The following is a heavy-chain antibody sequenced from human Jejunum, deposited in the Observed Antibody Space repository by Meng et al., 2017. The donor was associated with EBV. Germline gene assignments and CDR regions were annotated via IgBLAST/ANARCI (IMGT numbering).Heavy chain of an antibody. CDR3: ARVAFSYTTRSLDS. D-gene: IGHD3-16*02. CDR1: RVSFSGYY. V-gene: IGHV4-34*02. J-gene: IGHJ4*02. Sequence: QVHLQQAGGELFKPSETRSPTCSVYRVSFSGYYWSWIRQHPVKGLEWIVEINHSGSTNYHPSLRSRVTISVETSKNQFSLMLNSVTAADTAVYYCARVAFSYTTRSLDSWGQGTLVTVSS. CDR2: INHSGST.